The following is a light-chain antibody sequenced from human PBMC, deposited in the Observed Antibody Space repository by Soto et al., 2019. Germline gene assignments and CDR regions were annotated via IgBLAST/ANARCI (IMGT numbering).Light chain of an antibody. Sequence: EIVLTQSPGTLSLSPGERATLSCRASQSVGSTYLAWYQQKPGQAPRLLIYGTSTRATGIPDRFSGSGSGTDFTLTISRLEPEDFAVYYCQHYGSSPFTFGRGANLEIK. V-gene: IGKV3-20*01. CDR1: QSVGSTY. J-gene: IGKJ2*01. CDR3: QHYGSSPFT. CDR2: GTS.